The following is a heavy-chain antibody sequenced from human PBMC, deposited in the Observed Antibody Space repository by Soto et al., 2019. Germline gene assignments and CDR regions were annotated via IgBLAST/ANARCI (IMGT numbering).Heavy chain of an antibody. CDR2: ISAYNGNT. J-gene: IGHJ6*02. CDR3: ARAVSTTGTTGYYYYGMDV. V-gene: IGHV1-18*04. D-gene: IGHD1-1*01. Sequence: QVQLVQSGAEVKKPGASVKVSCKASGYTFTSYSISWVRQAPGQGLEWMGWISAYNGNTNYAQKLQGRVTMTTDTSTSTAYMELRSLRSDDTAVYYCARAVSTTGTTGYYYYGMDVWGQGTTVTVSS. CDR1: GYTFTSYS.